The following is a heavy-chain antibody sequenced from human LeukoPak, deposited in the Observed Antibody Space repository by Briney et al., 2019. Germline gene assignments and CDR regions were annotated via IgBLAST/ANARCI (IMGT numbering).Heavy chain of an antibody. CDR1: GGSFSGYF. Sequence: NPSETLSLTCAVYGGSFSGYFWSWIRQPPGKGLEWIGEINHSGSTNYNPSLKSRVTISVDTSKNQFSLKLSSVTAADTAVYYCARGRSVWLHPTGDAFDIWGQGTMVTVSS. CDR3: ARGRSVWLHPTGDAFDI. D-gene: IGHD5-24*01. CDR2: INHSGST. J-gene: IGHJ3*02. V-gene: IGHV4-34*01.